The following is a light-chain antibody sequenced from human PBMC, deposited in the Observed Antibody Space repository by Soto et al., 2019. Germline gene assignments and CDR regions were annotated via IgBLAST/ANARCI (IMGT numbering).Light chain of an antibody. V-gene: IGLV2-14*01. CDR3: CSYASGSIYV. Sequence: QSVLTQPASVSGSPGQSITISCTGTSSDVGAFNYVSWYLQYPGKALKLMIYEVGNRPSGVSNRFSGSKSGNTASLTISGLQAEDEADYYCCSYASGSIYVFGTGTKLTVL. J-gene: IGLJ1*01. CDR1: SSDVGAFNY. CDR2: EVG.